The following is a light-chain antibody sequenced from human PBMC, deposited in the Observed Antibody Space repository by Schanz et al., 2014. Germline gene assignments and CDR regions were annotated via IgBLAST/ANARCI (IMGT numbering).Light chain of an antibody. J-gene: IGLJ3*02. CDR3: QSYDSSNHNWV. CDR1: SGSIASTY. CDR2: EDN. Sequence: NFMLTQPHSVSESPGKTVTISCTRSSGSIASTYVQWYQQRPGSSPTTVIYEDNQRPSGVPDRFSGSIDSSSNSASLAISGLKTEDEADYYCQSYDSSNHNWVFGGGTKVTVL. V-gene: IGLV6-57*01.